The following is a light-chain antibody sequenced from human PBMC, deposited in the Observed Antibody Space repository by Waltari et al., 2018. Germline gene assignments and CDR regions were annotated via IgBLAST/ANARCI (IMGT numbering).Light chain of an antibody. V-gene: IGLV3-1*01. CDR1: KLGDKY. CDR3: QAWDSSTAI. CDR2: QDN. J-gene: IGLJ2*01. Sequence: SYELTQPPSVSVSPGQTASITCSGDKLGDKYACWYQQKPGQSLVLVIYQDNNRPSGIPERFSGSNSGNTATLTIRGTQAMDEADYYCQAWDSSTAIFGGGTKLTVL.